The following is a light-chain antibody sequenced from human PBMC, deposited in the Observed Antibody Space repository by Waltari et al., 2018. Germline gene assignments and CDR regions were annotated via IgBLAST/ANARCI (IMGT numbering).Light chain of an antibody. V-gene: IGKV3-15*01. CDR1: QGVHDN. CDR2: GAS. CDR3: QQYNRWPPLT. J-gene: IGKJ4*01. Sequence: ETVMTQSPATLSVSPGERVTLSCRASQGVHDNLAWYQQKPGQAPRLLIYGASTRATDIPARFRGTGSGTDFTLTITSLQSEDFALYYCQQYNRWPPLTFGGGTKVEIK.